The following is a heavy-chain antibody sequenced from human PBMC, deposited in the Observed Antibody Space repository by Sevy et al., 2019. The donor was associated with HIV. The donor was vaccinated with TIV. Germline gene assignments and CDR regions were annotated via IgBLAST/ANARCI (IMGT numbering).Heavy chain of an antibody. CDR1: GFTFSAYA. CDR2: IWSDGAYQ. D-gene: IGHD3-22*01. J-gene: IGHJ4*02. CDR3: ARGGYYYDNAAYYAFDS. Sequence: GGSLRLSCTTSGFTFSAYAMHWVRQVPGKGLEWVAIIWSDGAYQYHGDSVKGRFTISRDNSKNTLYLQMNSLRVEDTAVYYCARGGYYYDNAAYYAFDSWGQGTLVTVSS. V-gene: IGHV3-33*01.